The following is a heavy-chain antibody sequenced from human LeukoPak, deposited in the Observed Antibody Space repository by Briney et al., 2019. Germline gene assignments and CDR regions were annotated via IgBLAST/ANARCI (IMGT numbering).Heavy chain of an antibody. J-gene: IGHJ4*02. D-gene: IGHD6-13*01. V-gene: IGHV1-69*05. CDR2: IIPIFGTA. Sequence: GASVKVSCKASGGTFSSYAISWVRQAPGQGLEWMGGIIPIFGTANYAQKLQGRVTMTTDTSTSTAYMELRSLRSDDTAVYYCAREYSSSWYEFDYWGQGTLVTVSS. CDR3: AREYSSSWYEFDY. CDR1: GGTFSSYA.